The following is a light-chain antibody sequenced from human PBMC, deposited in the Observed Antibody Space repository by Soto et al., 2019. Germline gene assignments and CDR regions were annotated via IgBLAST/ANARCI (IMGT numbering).Light chain of an antibody. CDR2: SAS. Sequence: DIQMTQSPSSLSASVGDRVTITCRASQDISVYLAWYQQKPGKVPKLLIYSASTLQSGVPPRFSGSGSGTDFTLTISSLQPEDVATYYCQKFNTAPLTFGQGTRLEIK. J-gene: IGKJ5*01. CDR1: QDISVY. CDR3: QKFNTAPLT. V-gene: IGKV1-27*01.